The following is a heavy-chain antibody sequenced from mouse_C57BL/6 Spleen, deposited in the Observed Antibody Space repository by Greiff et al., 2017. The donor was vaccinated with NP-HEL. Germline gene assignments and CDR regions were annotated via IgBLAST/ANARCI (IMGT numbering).Heavy chain of an antibody. CDR1: GYSITSGYY. D-gene: IGHD1-1*02. CDR3: ARDGGYRRYFDY. Sequence: EVKLQESGPGLVKPSQSLSLTCSVTGYSITSGYYWNWIRQYPGNKLEWMGYISYDGSNNYNPSLKKRISITRDTSKNQFFLKLNTVTTEDTATYYCARDGGYRRYFDYWGHGTTLTVSS. J-gene: IGHJ2*01. CDR2: ISYDGSN. V-gene: IGHV3-6*01.